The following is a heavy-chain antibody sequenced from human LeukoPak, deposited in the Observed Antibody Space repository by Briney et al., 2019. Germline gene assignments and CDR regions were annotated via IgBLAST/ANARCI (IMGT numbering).Heavy chain of an antibody. J-gene: IGHJ3*02. V-gene: IGHV1-2*02. CDR1: GYTFTGYY. Sequence: ASVKVSCKASGYTFTGYYMHWVRQAPGQGLEWMGWINPNSGGTNYAQKFQGRVTMTRDTSISTAYMELSRLRSDDTAVYYCARDRSMVRGVTPNDAFDIWGQGTMVTVSS. CDR2: INPNSGGT. D-gene: IGHD3-10*01. CDR3: ARDRSMVRGVTPNDAFDI.